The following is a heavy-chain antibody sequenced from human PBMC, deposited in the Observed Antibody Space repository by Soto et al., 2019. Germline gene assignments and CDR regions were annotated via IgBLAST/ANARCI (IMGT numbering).Heavy chain of an antibody. CDR3: AKGGAARDYYYYGMDV. D-gene: IGHD6-25*01. J-gene: IGHJ6*02. CDR1: GFTFDDYA. Sequence: GGSLRLSCAASGFTFDDYAMHWVRQAPGKGLEWVSGISWNSGSIGYADSVKGRFTISRDNAKNSLYLQMNSLRAEDTALYYCAKGGAARDYYYYGMDVWGQGTTVTVSS. CDR2: ISWNSGSI. V-gene: IGHV3-9*01.